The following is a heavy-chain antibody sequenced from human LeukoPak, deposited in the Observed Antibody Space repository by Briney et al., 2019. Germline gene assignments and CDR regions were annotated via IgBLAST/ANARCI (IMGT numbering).Heavy chain of an antibody. CDR1: GFTFDDYA. V-gene: IGHV3-9*01. CDR3: AKRSGRADTFDI. CDR2: ISWNSGST. J-gene: IGHJ3*02. Sequence: PGRSLRLSCAASGFTFDDYAMHWVRQAPGKGLEWVSAISWNSGSTGHADSVKGRFTISRDNAKNSLYLQMNSLRAEDTALYFCAKRSGRADTFDIWGQGTMVTVSS.